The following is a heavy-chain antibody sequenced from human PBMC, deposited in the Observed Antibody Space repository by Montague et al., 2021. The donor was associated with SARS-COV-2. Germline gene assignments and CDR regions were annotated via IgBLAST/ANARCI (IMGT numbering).Heavy chain of an antibody. D-gene: IGHD2-15*01. Sequence: SETLSLTCAVYGGSFSGYYWSWIRQPPGKGLEWIGEINHSGSTNYNPSLKSRVTISIDTSKNQFSLKLSSVTAADTAVYYCARHAYGLLVIAYDYGMDFWGQGTMVTVSS. J-gene: IGHJ6*02. V-gene: IGHV4-34*01. CDR3: ARHAYGLLVIAYDYGMDF. CDR2: INHSGST. CDR1: GGSFSGYY.